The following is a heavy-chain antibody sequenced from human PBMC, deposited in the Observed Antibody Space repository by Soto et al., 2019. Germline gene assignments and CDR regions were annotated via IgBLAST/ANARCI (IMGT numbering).Heavy chain of an antibody. CDR3: GKYSGYDLPFPGAADY. D-gene: IGHD5-12*01. Sequence: EVQVLESGGGLVQPGGSLRLSCAASGVTFTPYAMTWVRQAPGKGLEWVSAISGSGVTTYYADSVKGRFTISRDNSKNTLYRQRNSLRAEDAAIYYCGKYSGYDLPFPGAADYWGQGTLVTVSS. CDR1: GVTFTPYA. J-gene: IGHJ4*02. CDR2: ISGSGVTT. V-gene: IGHV3-23*01.